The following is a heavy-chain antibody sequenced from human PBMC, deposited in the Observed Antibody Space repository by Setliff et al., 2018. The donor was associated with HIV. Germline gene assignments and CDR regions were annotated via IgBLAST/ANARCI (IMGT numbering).Heavy chain of an antibody. CDR1: GFTFSSYA. V-gene: IGHV3-23*01. CDR2: ISGSGGST. D-gene: IGHD3-22*01. Sequence: GVSLRLSCAASGFTFSSYAMSWVRQAPGKGLEWVSAISGSGGSTYYADSVKGRFTISRDNAKNSLYLQMNSLRAEDTAVYYCARDTKDYYDSSGSDYWGQGTLVTVSS. CDR3: ARDTKDYYDSSGSDY. J-gene: IGHJ4*02.